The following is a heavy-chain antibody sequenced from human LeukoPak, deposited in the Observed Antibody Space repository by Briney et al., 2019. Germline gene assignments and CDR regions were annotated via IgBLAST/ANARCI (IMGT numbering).Heavy chain of an antibody. V-gene: IGHV3-30*18. J-gene: IGHJ3*01. D-gene: IGHD5-24*01. CDR1: GFDFSSFG. Sequence: GRSLRLSCAASGFDFSSFGMHWVRQAPGKGLEWVAVISHDEKDIYYGESVRGRFTISRDIYKKTMYLEMNSLRGEDTAVYFCAKVDRDGWYIDSLTVWGPGTRVTVSS. CDR3: AKVDRDGWYIDSLTV. CDR2: ISHDEKDI.